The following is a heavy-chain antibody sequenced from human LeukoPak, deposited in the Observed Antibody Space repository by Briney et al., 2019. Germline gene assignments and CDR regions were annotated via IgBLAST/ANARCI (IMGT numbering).Heavy chain of an antibody. J-gene: IGHJ6*02. V-gene: IGHV3-21*01. CDR1: GFTFSSYS. CDR3: ARDGLTMVRGVITPHYGMDV. CDR2: ISSSSSYI. D-gene: IGHD3-10*01. Sequence: GGSLRLSCAASGFTFSSYSMNWVRQVPGKGLEWVSSISSSSSYIYYADSVKGRFTISRDNAKNSLYLQMNSLRAEDTAVYYCARDGLTMVRGVITPHYGMDVWGQGTTVTVSS.